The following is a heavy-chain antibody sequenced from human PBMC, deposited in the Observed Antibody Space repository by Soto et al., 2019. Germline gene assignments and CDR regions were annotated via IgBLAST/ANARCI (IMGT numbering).Heavy chain of an antibody. CDR1: GGSISSGGYS. CDR3: SRDVRVQLQRGGYYYYAMDV. CDR2: IFLCGST. Sequence: SETLSLTCAVSGGSISSGGYSWSWIRQPPGKGLDLIVYIFLCGSTYYNPSLKSRVTISVDRFKNQFSLKLRSVTAADTAVYYCSRDVRVQLQRGGYYYYAMDVWGQGTTVTVSS. V-gene: IGHV4-30-2*01. J-gene: IGHJ6*02. D-gene: IGHD1-1*01.